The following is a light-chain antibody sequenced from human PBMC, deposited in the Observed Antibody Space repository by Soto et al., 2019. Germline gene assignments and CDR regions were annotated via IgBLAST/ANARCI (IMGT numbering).Light chain of an antibody. J-gene: IGKJ2*01. V-gene: IGKV3-15*01. Sequence: EVVMTQSPATLSVSPGERATLSCRASQIIATNLAWYQQKPGQAPRLLIYDGSTRATGIPARFSGSGSETEFTLTISRLEPEDFAVYYCQVYGNSPMYTFGQGTRLEIK. CDR1: QIIATN. CDR2: DGS. CDR3: QVYGNSPMYT.